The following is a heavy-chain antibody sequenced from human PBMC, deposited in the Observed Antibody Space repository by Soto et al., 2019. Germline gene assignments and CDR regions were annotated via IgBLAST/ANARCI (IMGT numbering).Heavy chain of an antibody. J-gene: IGHJ6*02. D-gene: IGHD6-6*01. CDR3: ASPRSSSSWYYYYGMDV. Sequence: VASLKISCKGSGYSFTSYWISWVRQMPGKGLEWMGRIDPSDSYTNYSPSFQGHVTISADKSISTAYLQWSSLKASDTAMYYCASPRSSSSWYYYYGMDVWGQGTTVTVSS. V-gene: IGHV5-10-1*01. CDR1: GYSFTSYW. CDR2: IDPSDSYT.